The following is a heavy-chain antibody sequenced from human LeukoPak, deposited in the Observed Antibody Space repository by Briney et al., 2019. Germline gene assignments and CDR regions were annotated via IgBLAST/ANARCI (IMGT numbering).Heavy chain of an antibody. J-gene: IGHJ4*02. V-gene: IGHV4-39*07. CDR1: GGSLSSSRYY. CDR2: IYYSGST. CDR3: ARDGRGWENYFDY. Sequence: SETLSLTCTVSGGSLSSSRYYWGWIRQPPGKGLEWIGSIYYSGSTYYNPSLKSRVTISVDTSKNQFSLKLSSVTAADTAVYYCARDGRGWENYFDYWGQGTLVTVSS. D-gene: IGHD6-19*01.